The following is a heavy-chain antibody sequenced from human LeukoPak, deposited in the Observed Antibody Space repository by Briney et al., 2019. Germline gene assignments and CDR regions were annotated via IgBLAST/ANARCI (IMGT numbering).Heavy chain of an antibody. J-gene: IGHJ3*02. CDR1: GGSISSYY. D-gene: IGHD3-9*01. Sequence: SETLSLTCTVSGGSISSYYWSWIRQPPGKGLEWIGYIYYSGSTNYNPSLKSRVTISVDTSKNQFSLKLSSVTAADTAVYYCARAPLVYGILTGYSVDAFDIWGQGTMVTVSS. V-gene: IGHV4-59*01. CDR2: IYYSGST. CDR3: ARAPLVYGILTGYSVDAFDI.